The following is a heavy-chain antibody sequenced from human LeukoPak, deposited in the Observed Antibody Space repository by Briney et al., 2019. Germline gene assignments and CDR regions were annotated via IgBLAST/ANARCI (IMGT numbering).Heavy chain of an antibody. J-gene: IGHJ4*02. CDR1: GFTFSSYA. V-gene: IGHV3-23*01. CDR2: ISGSGGST. Sequence: GGSLRLSCAASGFTFSSYAMRWVRQAPGKGLEGVSAISGSGGSTYDADSVKGRFTISRDNSKNTLYLQMNSLRAEDTAVYYCAKDPGYSSGWYIIDYWGQGTLVTVSS. CDR3: AKDPGYSSGWYIIDY. D-gene: IGHD6-19*01.